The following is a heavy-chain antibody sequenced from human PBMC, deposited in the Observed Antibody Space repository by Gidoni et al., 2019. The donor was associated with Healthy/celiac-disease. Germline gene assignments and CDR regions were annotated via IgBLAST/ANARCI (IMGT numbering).Heavy chain of an antibody. CDR2: IIPIFGTA. V-gene: IGHV1-69*19. CDR1: RSTFSSYA. Sequence: VQLVQSAAEVNKPGSPVKVSCKASRSTFSSYATSWVRQAPGQGLQWMGGIIPIFGTANYAQKFQGRVTITADESTSTAYMELSSVRSEDTAVYYCAREIRCGSGFDYWGQGTLVTVSS. J-gene: IGHJ4*02. D-gene: IGHD6-19*01. CDR3: AREIRCGSGFDY.